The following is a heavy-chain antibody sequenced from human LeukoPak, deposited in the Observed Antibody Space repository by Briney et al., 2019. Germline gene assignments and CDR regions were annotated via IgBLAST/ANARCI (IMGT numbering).Heavy chain of an antibody. V-gene: IGHV3-74*01. CDR3: AMIKEG. CDR1: GFTFSNNW. CDR2: INSDGRTT. Sequence: GGSLRLSRAASGFTFSNNWMHWVRQAPGKGLAWVSRINSDGRTTTYADSVKGRFTISRDDAKNTLYLQMNSLRAEDTAVYYCAMIKEGWGQGTLVTVSS. J-gene: IGHJ4*02. D-gene: IGHD3-22*01.